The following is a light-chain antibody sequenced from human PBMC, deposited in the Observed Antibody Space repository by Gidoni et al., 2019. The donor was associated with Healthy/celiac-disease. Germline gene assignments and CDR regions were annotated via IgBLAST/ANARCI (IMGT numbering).Light chain of an antibody. Sequence: VMTQSPATLSVSPGERATLSGRASQSVSSNLAWYQQKPGQAPRLLIYGASTRATGIPARFSGSGSGTEFTLTISSLQSEDFAVYYCQQYNNWPRTFGQGTKVEIK. J-gene: IGKJ1*01. V-gene: IGKV3-15*01. CDR3: QQYNNWPRT. CDR2: GAS. CDR1: QSVSSN.